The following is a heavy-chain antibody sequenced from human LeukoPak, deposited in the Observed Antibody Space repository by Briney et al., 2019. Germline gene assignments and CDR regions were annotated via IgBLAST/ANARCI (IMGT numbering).Heavy chain of an antibody. CDR2: ISYVGNT. J-gene: IGHJ5*01. V-gene: IGHV4-39*01. D-gene: IGHD3-9*01. Sequence: SEXLSVTCTVSGGSITTIPYNWGWIRQPPGRGLEWIGTISYVGNTYYEPSLKSRVTMSIDTYKNQFSLNLNSATAADTAVYYCARHPTGYPNWFDSWGQGTLVIVSS. CDR3: ARHPTGYPNWFDS. CDR1: GGSITTIPYN.